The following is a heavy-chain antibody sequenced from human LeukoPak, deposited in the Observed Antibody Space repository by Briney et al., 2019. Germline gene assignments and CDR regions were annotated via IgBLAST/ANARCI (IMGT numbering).Heavy chain of an antibody. CDR1: GFTFSDYV. CDR2: ITASGDRA. D-gene: IGHD2-15*01. J-gene: IGHJ4*02. V-gene: IGHV3-23*01. Sequence: GESLRLSCAASGFTFSDYVMIWVRQAPGKGLEWVSGITASGDRAFYGDSVRGRFTMSRDNSKNTVYLQMNSLRVDDTAVYYCARRDIVVVVSASDYWGQGTLVTVSS. CDR3: ARRDIVVVVSASDY.